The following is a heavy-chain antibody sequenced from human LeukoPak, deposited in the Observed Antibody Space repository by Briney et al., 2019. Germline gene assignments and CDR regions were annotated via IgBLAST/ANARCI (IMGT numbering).Heavy chain of an antibody. Sequence: GGSLRLSCAASGFTFSSSAMSWVRQVPGKGLEWVSGISASGGSTYYADSVKGRFTISRDNSKNTLYLQMNSLRAEDTAVYYCAKDRATVVTDYWGQGTLVTVSS. J-gene: IGHJ4*02. D-gene: IGHD4-23*01. CDR2: ISASGGST. V-gene: IGHV3-23*01. CDR3: AKDRATVVTDY. CDR1: GFTFSSSA.